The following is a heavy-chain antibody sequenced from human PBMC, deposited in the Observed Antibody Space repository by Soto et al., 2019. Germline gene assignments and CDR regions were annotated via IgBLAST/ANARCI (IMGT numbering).Heavy chain of an antibody. CDR3: AKIEMGWFAH. Sequence: GGSLRLSCTGSGFSFFSYAMSWVRQAPGKGLEWVSTISGSGGHTYYADSVKGRFVVSRDNDKNTVYLHMSSLTGEYTAVYFCAKIEMGWFAHWGQGTQVTVSS. V-gene: IGHV3-23*01. CDR1: GFSFFSYA. D-gene: IGHD3-10*01. J-gene: IGHJ1*01. CDR2: ISGSGGHT.